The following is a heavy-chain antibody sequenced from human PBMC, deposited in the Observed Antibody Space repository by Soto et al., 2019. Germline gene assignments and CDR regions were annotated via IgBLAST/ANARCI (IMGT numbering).Heavy chain of an antibody. D-gene: IGHD3-10*01. J-gene: IGHJ4*02. Sequence: VGSLRLSCAASGFTFSSYAMSWVRQAPGKGLEWVSAISGSGGSTYYADSVKGRFTISRDNSKNTLYLQMNSLRAEDTAVYYCAKDPTGWFGEFLDYWGQGTLVTVSS. CDR1: GFTFSSYA. CDR3: AKDPTGWFGEFLDY. CDR2: ISGSGGST. V-gene: IGHV3-23*01.